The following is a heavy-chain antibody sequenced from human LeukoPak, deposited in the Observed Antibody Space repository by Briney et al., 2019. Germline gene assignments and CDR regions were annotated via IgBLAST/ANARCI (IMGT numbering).Heavy chain of an antibody. CDR2: IKRDGSEK. Sequence: GGSLRLSCAASGFTLSSYWMSWVRQAPGKGLEWVANIKRDGSEKYYVDSVKGRLTISRDNAKNSLYLQMNSLRAEDTAVFYCAREMSGGSCFDYWGQGTLVTVSS. CDR1: GFTLSSYW. J-gene: IGHJ4*02. CDR3: AREMSGGSCFDY. V-gene: IGHV3-7*01. D-gene: IGHD2-15*01.